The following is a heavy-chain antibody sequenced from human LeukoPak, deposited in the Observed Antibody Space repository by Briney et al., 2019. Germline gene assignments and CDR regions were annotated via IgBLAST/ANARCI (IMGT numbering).Heavy chain of an antibody. Sequence: ASVKVSCKASGYTFSGYYMHWVRQAPGQGLEWMGIITPSGGGTSNAQKFQGRVTMTRDTSTSTVYMELSSLRSEHTAVYYCARAGDYGAYWGQGTLVTVSS. V-gene: IGHV1-46*01. CDR3: ARAGDYGAY. J-gene: IGHJ4*02. D-gene: IGHD4-17*01. CDR1: GYTFSGYY. CDR2: ITPSGGGT.